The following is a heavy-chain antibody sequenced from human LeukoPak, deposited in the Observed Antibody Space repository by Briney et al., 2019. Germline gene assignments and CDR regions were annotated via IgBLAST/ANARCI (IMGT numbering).Heavy chain of an antibody. D-gene: IGHD1-26*01. CDR3: AKDMGLGSYSGGFDY. CDR2: INQDGSEN. CDR1: GFTFGNHW. Sequence: GGSLRVSCVGSGFTFGNHWMSWVRQPPGKGLEWVANINQDGSENFYADSLRGRFTISRDNAMKSLFLQIDSLRAEDTAVYYCAKDMGLGSYSGGFDYWGQGTLVTVSS. V-gene: IGHV3-7*01. J-gene: IGHJ4*02.